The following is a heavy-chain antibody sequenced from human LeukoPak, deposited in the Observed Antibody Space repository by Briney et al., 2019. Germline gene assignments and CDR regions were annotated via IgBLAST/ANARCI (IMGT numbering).Heavy chain of an antibody. J-gene: IGHJ5*02. CDR2: ISSSSSYI. V-gene: IGHV3-21*01. CDR3: ARDSGGWTPPAS. CDR1: GFTFSSSN. D-gene: IGHD6-19*01. Sequence: PGGSLRLSCEASGFTFSSSNMNWVRQAPGRGLEWVSSISSSSSYIYYADSVKGRFTISRDNAENSLFLQMNSLRVEDTAVYYCARDSGGWTPPASWGQGTLVTVSS.